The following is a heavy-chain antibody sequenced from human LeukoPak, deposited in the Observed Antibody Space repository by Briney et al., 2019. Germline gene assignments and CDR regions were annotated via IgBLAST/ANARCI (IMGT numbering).Heavy chain of an antibody. J-gene: IGHJ5*02. CDR3: ARDVRGYDILTGYYWFDP. V-gene: IGHV1-69*04. CDR2: IIPILGIA. CDR1: GGTFSSYA. D-gene: IGHD3-9*01. Sequence: ASVTVSCKASGGTFSSYAISWVRQAPGQGLEWMGRIIPILGIANYAQKFQGRVTITADKSTSTAYMELSSLRSEDTAVYYCARDVRGYDILTGYYWFDPWGQGTLVTVSS.